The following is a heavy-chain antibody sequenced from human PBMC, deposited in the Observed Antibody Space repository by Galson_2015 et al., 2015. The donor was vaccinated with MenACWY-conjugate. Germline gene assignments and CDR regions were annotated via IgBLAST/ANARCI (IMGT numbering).Heavy chain of an antibody. D-gene: IGHD6-13*01. V-gene: IGHV3-74*01. J-gene: IGHJ4*02. CDR1: GFTFSSYW. CDR2: FNSDGRGI. CDR3: ARRAWSSIWYYFDY. Sequence: SLRLSCAVSGFTFSSYWVDWVRQAPGKGLVWISRFNSDGRGITYADSVKGRFTMSRDNAKNTLYLQMNRLRVEDTAVYYCARRAWSSIWYYFDYWGQGTLVTVSS.